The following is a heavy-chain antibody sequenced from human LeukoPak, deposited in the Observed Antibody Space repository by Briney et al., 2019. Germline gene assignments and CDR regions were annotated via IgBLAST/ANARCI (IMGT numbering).Heavy chain of an antibody. V-gene: IGHV7-4-1*02. D-gene: IGHD3-16*02. Sequence: ASVKVSCKASGYTFTSYAMNWVRQAPGQGLEWMGWINTNTGNPTYAQGLTGRFVFSLDTSVSTAYLQISSLKAEDTAVYYCARDTLSRDYVWGSYRSTGIDYWGQGTLVTVSS. CDR3: ARDTLSRDYVWGSYRSTGIDY. J-gene: IGHJ4*02. CDR2: INTNTGNP. CDR1: GYTFTSYA.